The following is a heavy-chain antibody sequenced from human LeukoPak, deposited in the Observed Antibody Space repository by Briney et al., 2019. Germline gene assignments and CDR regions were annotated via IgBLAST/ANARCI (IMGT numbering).Heavy chain of an antibody. CDR1: GFTFSNYY. D-gene: IGHD1-26*01. CDR2: ISSSSSYT. CDR3: AGDSRGIVGAKNDAFDM. Sequence: GGSLRLSCAASGFTFSNYYMSWVRQAPGKGLEWVSSISSSSSYTNYPDSVKGRFTISRDNAKNSLYLQMTSLRAEDTVVYYCAGDSRGIVGAKNDAFDMWGQGKMVTVSS. J-gene: IGHJ3*02. V-gene: IGHV3-11*05.